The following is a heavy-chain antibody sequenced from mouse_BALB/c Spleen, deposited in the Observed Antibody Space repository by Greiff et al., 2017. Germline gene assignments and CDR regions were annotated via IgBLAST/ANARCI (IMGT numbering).Heavy chain of an antibody. Sequence: EVQLQQSGAELVRPGALVKLSCKASGFNIKDYYMHWVKQRPEQGLEWIGWIDPENGNTISDPKFQGKASITADTSSNTAYLQLSSLTSEDTAVYYCATDGYYEVDYWGQGTSVTVSS. CDR1: GFNIKDYY. J-gene: IGHJ4*01. CDR3: ATDGYYEVDY. V-gene: IGHV14-1*02. CDR2: IDPENGNT. D-gene: IGHD2-3*01.